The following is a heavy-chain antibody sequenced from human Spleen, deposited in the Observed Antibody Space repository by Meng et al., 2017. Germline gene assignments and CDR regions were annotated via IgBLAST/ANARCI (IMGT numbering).Heavy chain of an antibody. CDR1: GFRFSDYY. J-gene: IGHJ3*02. D-gene: IGHD3-10*01. CDR2: VSKGATNM. CDR3: ARLCHCFSENYNDAFDI. Sequence: GESLKISCAASGFRFSDYYMTWIRQAPGKGLEWISHVSKGATNMYYADSVKGRFTISRDNSKNTLYLQMNSLRSEDTAVYYCARLCHCFSENYNDAFDIWGQGTMVTVSS. V-gene: IGHV3-11*01.